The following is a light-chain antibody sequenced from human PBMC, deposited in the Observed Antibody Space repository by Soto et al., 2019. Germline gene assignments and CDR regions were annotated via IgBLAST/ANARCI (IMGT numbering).Light chain of an antibody. CDR3: QQSSSFPLT. Sequence: DIQMTQSPSSLSASIGDRVTITCRASQSINTFLNWYQHKPGKAPDLLIYAASSLQSEVPSRFSGSGSGTDFTLTFNSLTVEDVATYYCQQSSSFPLTFGGGTRVEIK. CDR1: QSINTF. CDR2: AAS. J-gene: IGKJ4*01. V-gene: IGKV1-39*01.